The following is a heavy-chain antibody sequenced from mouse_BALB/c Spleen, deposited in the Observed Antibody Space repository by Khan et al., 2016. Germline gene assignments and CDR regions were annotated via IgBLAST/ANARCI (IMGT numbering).Heavy chain of an antibody. Sequence: EVQLVESGGGLVQPGGSMKLSCAASGFTFSDAWMDWVRQSPEKGLEWVAEIRSKANNHATSYALSVKGRFTISRDDSKSSFYLQMYSVRAEDAGIYYCSRLTGWYVDVWSAGTTVTVSS. CDR2: IRSKANNHAT. D-gene: IGHD4-1*01. CDR1: GFTFSDAW. V-gene: IGHV6-6*01. CDR3: SRLTGWYVDV. J-gene: IGHJ1*01.